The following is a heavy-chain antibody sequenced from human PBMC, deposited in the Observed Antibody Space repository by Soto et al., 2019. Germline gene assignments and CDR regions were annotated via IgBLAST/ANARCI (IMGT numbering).Heavy chain of an antibody. CDR3: ARERPDGSRLDP. D-gene: IGHD6-13*01. CDR1: GGSISSGDYY. J-gene: IGHJ5*02. Sequence: SETLSLTCTVSGGSISSGDYYWSWIRQPPGKGLELFGYIYYSWSTYYNPSLKSRVTISVDTSKNQFSLKLSSVTAADTAVYYCARERPDGSRLDPWGQGTLVTVSS. V-gene: IGHV4-30-4*01. CDR2: IYYSWST.